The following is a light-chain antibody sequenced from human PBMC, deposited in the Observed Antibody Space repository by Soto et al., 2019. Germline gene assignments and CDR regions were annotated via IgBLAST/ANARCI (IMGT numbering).Light chain of an antibody. CDR1: QSISSY. CDR2: AAS. V-gene: IGKV1-39*01. J-gene: IGKJ1*01. Sequence: DIQMTQSPSSLSASVGDRVTITCRASQSISSYLNWYQQKPGKAPKLLIYAASSLQSGVPSTFSGSGSGTDFTLTISSLQPEDFATYYCQQSYRSPQTFGQGTKVETK. CDR3: QQSYRSPQT.